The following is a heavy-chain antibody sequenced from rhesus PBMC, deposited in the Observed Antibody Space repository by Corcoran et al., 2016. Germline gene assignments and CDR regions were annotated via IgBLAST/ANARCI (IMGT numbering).Heavy chain of an antibody. J-gene: IGHJ4*01. Sequence: DVQLVESGGGLVKPGGSLRLSCVASGFTFSSYEMHWVRQAQGKGLEWVSVISESGGTIYYADSVKGHFTISRDNAKNSLFLQMNRLRAEDTAVYYCTSGYSGSWNSLPWGQGVLVTVSS. CDR1: GFTFSSYE. CDR2: ISESGGTI. D-gene: IGHD6-25*01. CDR3: TSGYSGSWNSLP. V-gene: IGHV3-100*02.